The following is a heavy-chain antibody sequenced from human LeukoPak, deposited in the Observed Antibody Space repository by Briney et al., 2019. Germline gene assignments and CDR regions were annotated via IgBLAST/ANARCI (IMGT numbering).Heavy chain of an antibody. D-gene: IGHD3-22*01. J-gene: IGHJ3*02. CDR1: GYTLTELS. CDR2: FDPEDGET. V-gene: IGHV1-24*01. CDR3: ATESRSGYYYDSSGSQGAFDI. Sequence: ASVKVSCKVSGYTLTELSMHWVRQAPGKGLEWMGGFDPEDGETIYAQKFQGRVTMTEDTSTDTAYMELSSLRSEDTAVYYCATESRSGYYYDSSGSQGAFDIWDQGTMVTVSS.